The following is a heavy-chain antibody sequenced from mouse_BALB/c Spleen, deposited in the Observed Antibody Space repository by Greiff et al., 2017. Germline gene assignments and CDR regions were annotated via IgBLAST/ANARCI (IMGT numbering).Heavy chain of an antibody. J-gene: IGHJ2*01. Sequence: EVQLVESGGGLVQPGGSLKLSCAASGFTFSSYGMSWVRQTPDKRLELVATINSNGGSTYYPDSVKGRFTISRDNAKNTLYLQMSSLKSEDTAMYYCARDYYLDYWGQGTTLTVSS. V-gene: IGHV5-6-3*01. D-gene: IGHD2-1*01. CDR3: ARDYYLDY. CDR2: INSNGGST. CDR1: GFTFSSYG.